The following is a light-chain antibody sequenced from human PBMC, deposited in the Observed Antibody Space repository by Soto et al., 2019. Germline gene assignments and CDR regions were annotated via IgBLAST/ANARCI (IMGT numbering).Light chain of an antibody. CDR3: QQSYSTPYT. V-gene: IGKV1-39*01. Sequence: DIQMTQSPSSLSASVGDRVTITCRASQSVTLNWYQQKPGRAPKLLIYAASSLQSGVPSRFSGSGSGTDFTLTISSLQPEDFATYYCQQSYSTPYTFGQGTKVDIK. J-gene: IGKJ2*01. CDR1: QSVT. CDR2: AAS.